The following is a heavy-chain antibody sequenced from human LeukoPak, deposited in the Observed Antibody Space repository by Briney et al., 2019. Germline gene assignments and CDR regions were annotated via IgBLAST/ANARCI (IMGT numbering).Heavy chain of an antibody. D-gene: IGHD1-26*01. V-gene: IGHV3-21*01. CDR3: GAAYSGSSPFDY. CDR1: GFTFSTYT. J-gene: IGHJ4*02. Sequence: GLAVRLSCTASGFTFSTYTMNWVRQAPGKGLEWVSSISSSSYYIYYADSVKGRFTISRDNAKNSLFLQMNSLRAEDTAVYYCGAAYSGSSPFDYWGQGTLVTVSS. CDR2: ISSSSYYI.